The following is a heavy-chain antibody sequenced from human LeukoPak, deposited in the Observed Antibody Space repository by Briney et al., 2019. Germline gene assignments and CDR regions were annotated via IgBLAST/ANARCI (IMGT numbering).Heavy chain of an antibody. J-gene: IGHJ6*02. CDR1: GFTFSSYG. D-gene: IGHD6-13*01. V-gene: IGHV3-33*01. CDR2: IWYDGSNK. CDR3: ARDLTRVWGIAATWYGGNYYYYDMDV. Sequence: PGRSLRLSCAASGFTFSSYGMHWVRQAPGKGLEWVAVIWYDGSNKYYADSVKGRFTISRDNSKNTLYLQMNSLRAEDTAVYYCARDLTRVWGIAATWYGGNYYYYDMDVWGQGTTVTVSS.